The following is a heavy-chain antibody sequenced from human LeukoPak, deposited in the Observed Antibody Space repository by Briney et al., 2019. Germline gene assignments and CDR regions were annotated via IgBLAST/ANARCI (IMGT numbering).Heavy chain of an antibody. D-gene: IGHD3-10*01. CDR3: ARGGPWFGDIPGTNYYYYYMDV. Sequence: ASVKVSCKASGYTFTGHYMHWVRQAPGQGLEWMGWINPNSGGTNYAQKFQGRVTMTRDTSISTAYMELSRLRSDDTAVYYCARGGPWFGDIPGTNYYYYYMDVWGKGTTVTVSS. V-gene: IGHV1-2*02. CDR1: GYTFTGHY. CDR2: INPNSGGT. J-gene: IGHJ6*03.